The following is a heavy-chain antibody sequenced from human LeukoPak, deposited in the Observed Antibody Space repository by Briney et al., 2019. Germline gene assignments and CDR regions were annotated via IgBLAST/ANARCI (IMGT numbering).Heavy chain of an antibody. Sequence: GGSLRLSCAASGFTFSSYAMHWVRQAPGKGLEWVAVISYDGSNKYYADSVKGRFTISRDNSKNTLYLQMNSLRAEDTAVYYCASDSSGPFDYWGQGTTVTVSS. CDR1: GFTFSSYA. J-gene: IGHJ4*03. V-gene: IGHV3-30-3*01. CDR2: ISYDGSNK. D-gene: IGHD3-22*01. CDR3: ASDSSGPFDY.